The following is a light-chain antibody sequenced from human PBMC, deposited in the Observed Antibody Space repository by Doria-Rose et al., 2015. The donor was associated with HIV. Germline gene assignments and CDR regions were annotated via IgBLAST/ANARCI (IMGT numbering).Light chain of an antibody. CDR3: QQYYSYPRA. Sequence: MTQSPSSFSASTGDRVTITCRASQGISSYLAWYQQKPGKAPNLLIYAASTLQSGVPSRFGGSGSGTDFTLTISCLQSGDFATYYCQQYYSYPRAFGQGTRLEIK. V-gene: IGKV1-8*01. CDR1: QGISSY. CDR2: AAS. J-gene: IGKJ5*01.